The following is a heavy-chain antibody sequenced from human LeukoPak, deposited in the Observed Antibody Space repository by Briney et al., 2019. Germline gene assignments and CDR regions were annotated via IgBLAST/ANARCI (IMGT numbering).Heavy chain of an antibody. CDR3: ARTYSSSLSRFDY. J-gene: IGHJ4*02. CDR1: GFTFSNYV. D-gene: IGHD3-16*02. V-gene: IGHV3-30-3*01. Sequence: GGSLRLSCAASGFTFSNYVIHWVRQAPGKGLEWVVVISYDGSNKYYADSVKGRFTISRDNSENTLYLQMNSLRAEDTAVYYCARTYSSSLSRFDYWGQGTLVTVSS. CDR2: ISYDGSNK.